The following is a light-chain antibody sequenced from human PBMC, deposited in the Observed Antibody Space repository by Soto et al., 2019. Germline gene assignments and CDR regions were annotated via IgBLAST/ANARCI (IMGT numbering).Light chain of an antibody. V-gene: IGKV3-20*01. Sequence: LTLSPGALSLSQGDRVTLSCMASQIVTTRLAWYQHKPGQAPTLLMSGASNRASGVPVRFSGSGSGTDFTLTISRLEPEDFALYYCQQYGGSPITFGLGRRLEIK. J-gene: IGKJ5*01. CDR3: QQYGGSPIT. CDR2: GAS. CDR1: QIVTTR.